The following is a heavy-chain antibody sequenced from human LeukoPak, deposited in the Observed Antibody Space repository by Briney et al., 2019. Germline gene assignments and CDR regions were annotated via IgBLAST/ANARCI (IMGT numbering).Heavy chain of an antibody. CDR2: IKTDGSIT. CDR1: GFTFSSYW. V-gene: IGHV3-74*01. J-gene: IGHJ4*02. CDR3: ARDGDAPMTDFDY. Sequence: GGSLRLSCAASGFTFSSYWMSWVRQDPGKGLAWVSCIKTDGSITDYAGSVKGRFTISRDNAKNTLYLQMNSLRADDTAVYYCARDGDAPMTDFDYWGQGTLVTVSS. D-gene: IGHD2-21*02.